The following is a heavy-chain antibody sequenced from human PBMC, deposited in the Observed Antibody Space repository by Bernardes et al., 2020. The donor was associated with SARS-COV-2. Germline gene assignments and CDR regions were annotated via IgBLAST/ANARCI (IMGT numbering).Heavy chain of an antibody. Sequence: SETLSLTCTVSGGSISSYYWSWIRQPPGKGLEWIGYIYYSGSTNYNPSLKSRVTISVDTSKNQFSLKLSSVTAADTAVYYCARDDCSGGSCYFDYWGQGTLVTVSS. D-gene: IGHD2-15*01. CDR1: GGSISSYY. J-gene: IGHJ4*02. CDR3: ARDDCSGGSCYFDY. CDR2: IYYSGST. V-gene: IGHV4-59*01.